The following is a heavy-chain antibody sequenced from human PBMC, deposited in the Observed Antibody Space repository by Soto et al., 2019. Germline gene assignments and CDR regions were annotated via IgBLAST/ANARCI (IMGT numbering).Heavy chain of an antibody. D-gene: IGHD3-16*01. V-gene: IGHV5-51*01. J-gene: IGHJ6*03. CDR1: GYSFRNYW. Sequence: GGSLRLSCKGSGYSFRNYWIGWVRQMSGKGLEWMGIIYPDDSDTRYSPSFRGQVTISVDKSINTAYLQWSSLQASDTAMYYCARQNDYFPYYYMDVWGKGTPVTVSS. CDR3: ARQNDYFPYYYMDV. CDR2: IYPDDSDT.